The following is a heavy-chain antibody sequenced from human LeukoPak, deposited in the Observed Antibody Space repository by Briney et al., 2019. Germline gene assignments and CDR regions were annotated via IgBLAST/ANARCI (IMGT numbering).Heavy chain of an antibody. V-gene: IGHV4-30-4*08. CDR2: IYYSGST. Sequence: PSETLSLTCTVSGGSIGSGDYYWSWLRQPPGKGLEWIGYIYYSGSTYYNPSLKSRVTISVDTSKNQFSLKLSSVTAADTAVYYCARALLYGDYPFGFDYWGQGTLVTVSS. CDR1: GGSIGSGDYY. D-gene: IGHD4-17*01. J-gene: IGHJ4*02. CDR3: ARALLYGDYPFGFDY.